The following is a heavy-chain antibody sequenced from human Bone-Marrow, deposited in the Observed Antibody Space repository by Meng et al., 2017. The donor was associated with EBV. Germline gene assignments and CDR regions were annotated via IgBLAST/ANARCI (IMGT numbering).Heavy chain of an antibody. Sequence: QVPLQHGGAGLLEPSETPSFTFAGYGGSFSGYYWSWICQPPGKGLEWIGEINHSGSTNYNPSLKSRVTISVDTSKNQFSLKLSSVTAADTAVYYCVRGRGYSSPNFDYWGQGTLVTVSS. J-gene: IGHJ4*02. V-gene: IGHV4-34*01. CDR2: INHSGST. CDR3: VRGRGYSSPNFDY. D-gene: IGHD6-13*01. CDR1: GGSFSGYY.